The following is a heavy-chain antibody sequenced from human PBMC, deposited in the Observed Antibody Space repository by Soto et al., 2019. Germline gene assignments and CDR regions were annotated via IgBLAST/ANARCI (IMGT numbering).Heavy chain of an antibody. Sequence: GGSLRLSCAASGFTFSSYAMSWVRQAPGKGLEWVSAISGSGGSTYCADSVKGRFTISRDNSKNTLYLQMNSLRAEDTAVYYCAKDSRLSAASYGMDVWGQGTTVTVSS. V-gene: IGHV3-23*01. J-gene: IGHJ6*02. CDR3: AKDSRLSAASYGMDV. CDR1: GFTFSSYA. D-gene: IGHD2-2*01. CDR2: ISGSGGST.